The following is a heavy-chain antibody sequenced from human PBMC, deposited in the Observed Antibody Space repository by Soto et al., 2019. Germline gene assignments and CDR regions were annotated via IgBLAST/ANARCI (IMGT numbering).Heavy chain of an antibody. V-gene: IGHV4-4*07. CDR1: GGSISSYY. J-gene: IGHJ6*02. Sequence: QVQLQESGPGLVKPSETLSLTCTVSGGSISSYYWSWIRQPAGKGLEWIGRIYTSGSTNYNPSLKSRVTMSVDTSKNQFSLKLSSVTAADTAVYYCARDQVCSSTSCYTDYYYGMDVWGQGTTVTVSS. CDR2: IYTSGST. D-gene: IGHD2-2*02. CDR3: ARDQVCSSTSCYTDYYYGMDV.